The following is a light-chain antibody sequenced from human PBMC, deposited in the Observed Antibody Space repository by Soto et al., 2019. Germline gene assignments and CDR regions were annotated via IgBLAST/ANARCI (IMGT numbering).Light chain of an antibody. CDR3: QQRSNWPYT. J-gene: IGKJ2*01. Sequence: EIVLTPSPATLSLSPGERATLSCRASQSVSSYLAWYQQKPGQAPRLLIYDASNRATGIPARFSGSGSGTDFTLTISSLEPEDFAVYYCQQRSNWPYTVGQGTKVDSK. V-gene: IGKV3-11*01. CDR1: QSVSSY. CDR2: DAS.